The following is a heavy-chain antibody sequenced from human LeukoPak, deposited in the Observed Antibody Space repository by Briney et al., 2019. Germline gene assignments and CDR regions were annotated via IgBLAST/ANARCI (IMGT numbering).Heavy chain of an antibody. Sequence: ASVKVSCKASGYTFTSYGISWVRQAPGQGLEWMGWISAYNGNANYAQKLQGRVTMTTDTSTSTAYMELRSLRSDDTAVYYCAREGPGIAARPLTVWGQGTLVTVSS. CDR3: AREGPGIAARPLTV. J-gene: IGHJ4*02. D-gene: IGHD6-6*01. CDR2: ISAYNGNA. CDR1: GYTFTSYG. V-gene: IGHV1-18*01.